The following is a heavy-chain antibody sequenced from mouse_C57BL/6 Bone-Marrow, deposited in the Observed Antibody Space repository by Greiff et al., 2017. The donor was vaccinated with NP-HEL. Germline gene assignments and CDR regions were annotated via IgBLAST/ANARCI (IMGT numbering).Heavy chain of an antibody. CDR3: ARSGNYGSSYYFDY. Sequence: QVQLQQSGTELVKPGASVKLSCKASGYTFTSYWMHWVKQRPGQGLEWIGNINPSNGGTNYNEKFKSKATLTVDKSSSTSYMQLSSLTSEDSAVYYCARSGNYGSSYYFDYWGQGTTLTVSS. CDR1: GYTFTSYW. D-gene: IGHD1-1*01. V-gene: IGHV1-53*01. CDR2: INPSNGGT. J-gene: IGHJ2*01.